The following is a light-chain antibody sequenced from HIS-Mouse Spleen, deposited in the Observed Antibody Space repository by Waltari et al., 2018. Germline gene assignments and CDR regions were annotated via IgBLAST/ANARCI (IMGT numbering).Light chain of an antibody. CDR1: SSDVGGYNY. J-gene: IGLJ1*01. CDR3: CSYAGSYTYV. V-gene: IGLV2-11*01. Sequence: QSALTQPRSVSGSPGQSVTISCTGTSSDVGGYNYVSRYQQPPGKAPKLMIYDVSKRPSGVPDRFSGSKSGNTASLTISGLQAEDEADYYCCSYAGSYTYVFGTGTKVTVL. CDR2: DVS.